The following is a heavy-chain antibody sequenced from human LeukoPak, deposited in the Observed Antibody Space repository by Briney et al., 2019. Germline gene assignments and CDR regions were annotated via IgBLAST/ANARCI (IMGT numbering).Heavy chain of an antibody. Sequence: GGSLRLSCAASGFTFSSYWMHWVRQAPGKGLVWVSRINSGGSSTTYADSVKGRFTISRDNAKNTLSLQMNSLRVEDTAVYYCAREGGYYDSSGYAPNSDYWGQGTLVTVSS. V-gene: IGHV3-74*01. CDR2: INSGGSST. J-gene: IGHJ4*02. CDR3: AREGGYYDSSGYAPNSDY. D-gene: IGHD3-22*01. CDR1: GFTFSSYW.